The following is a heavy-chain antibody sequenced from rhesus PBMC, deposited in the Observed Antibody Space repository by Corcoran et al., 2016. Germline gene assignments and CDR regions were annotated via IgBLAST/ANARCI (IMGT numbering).Heavy chain of an antibody. J-gene: IGHJ4*01. CDR3: AKDFEVFTALDS. CDR1: GFTFSSYE. CDR2: IRESGDTI. Sequence: DVQLVESGGGLVKPGGSLRLSCVASGFTFSSYEIHWVRQAPGKGLDWVSVIRESGDTIYYADSVKGRFTISRDNAKNSLCLQMNSLRAEDTAVYYCAKDFEVFTALDSWGQGVLVTVSS. D-gene: IGHD2-27*01. V-gene: IGHV3-100*02.